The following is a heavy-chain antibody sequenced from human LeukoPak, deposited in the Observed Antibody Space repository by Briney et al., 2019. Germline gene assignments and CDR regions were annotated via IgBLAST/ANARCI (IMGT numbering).Heavy chain of an antibody. Sequence: SETLSLTCTVSGGSISSSSYYWGWIRQPPGKGLEWIGSIYYSGSTYYNPSLKSRVTISVDTSKNQFSLKLSSVTAADTAVYYCACLGESGRPYDAFDIWGQGTMVTVSS. CDR1: GGSISSSSYY. CDR2: IYYSGST. J-gene: IGHJ3*02. CDR3: ACLGESGRPYDAFDI. D-gene: IGHD3-16*01. V-gene: IGHV4-39*01.